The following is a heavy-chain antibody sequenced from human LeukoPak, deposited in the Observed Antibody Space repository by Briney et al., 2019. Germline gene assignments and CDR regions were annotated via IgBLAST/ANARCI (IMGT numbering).Heavy chain of an antibody. CDR2: ISGSGDNT. V-gene: IGHV3-23*01. CDR3: VKDRGSTMFRGVITPPGY. D-gene: IGHD3-10*01. J-gene: IGHJ4*02. Sequence: GGSLRLSCAASAFTFSIYTMTWVRQAPGKGLEWVSGISGSGDNTYYADSVRGRFTISRDNSKNTLYLQMNSLRAEDTAVYYCVKDRGSTMFRGVITPPGYWGQGTLVTVSS. CDR1: AFTFSIYT.